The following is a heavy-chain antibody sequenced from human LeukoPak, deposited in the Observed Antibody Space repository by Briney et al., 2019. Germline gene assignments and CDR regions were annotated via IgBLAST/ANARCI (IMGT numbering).Heavy chain of an antibody. V-gene: IGHV3-30*02. CDR2: IRYDGSNK. J-gene: IGHJ4*02. CDR3: AKDSFYLDYYDSSGYFDY. D-gene: IGHD3-22*01. Sequence: PGGSLRLSCAASGFTFSSYSMNWVRQAPGKGLEWVAFIRYDGSNKYYADSVKGRFTISRDNSKNTLYLQMNSLRAEDTAVYYCAKDSFYLDYYDSSGYFDYWGQGTLVTVSS. CDR1: GFTFSSYS.